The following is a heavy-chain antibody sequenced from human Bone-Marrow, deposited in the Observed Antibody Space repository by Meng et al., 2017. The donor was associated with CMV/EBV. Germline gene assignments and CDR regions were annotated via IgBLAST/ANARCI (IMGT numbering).Heavy chain of an antibody. J-gene: IGHJ4*02. V-gene: IGHV4-59*01. CDR3: ARGSPNNGWYQIDY. CDR1: GGSISRYY. Sequence: LRLSCSVSGGSISRYYWSWIRQPPGKGLEWIGYVYNSGRTNYNPSLKSRVTISVDTSKNQFSLKLSSVTAADTAVYYCARGSPNNGWYQIDYWGQGTLVTVPS. CDR2: VYNSGRT. D-gene: IGHD6-19*01.